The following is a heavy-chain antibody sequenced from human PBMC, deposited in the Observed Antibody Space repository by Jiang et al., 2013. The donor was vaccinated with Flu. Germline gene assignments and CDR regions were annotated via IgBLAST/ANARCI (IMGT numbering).Heavy chain of an antibody. CDR3: TRALNGNYRWDV. Sequence: GAEVKKPGESLKISCKDSGYRFTNYWFGWVRQMPGKGLEWMGIIYAGDSNTKYSPSFQGQVTTSADTSISTAYLQWSGLKASDTAMYYCTRALNGNYRWDVWGQGTTVTVSS. CDR1: GYRFTNYW. V-gene: IGHV5-51*03. J-gene: IGHJ6*02. CDR2: IYAGDSNT. D-gene: IGHD1-7*01.